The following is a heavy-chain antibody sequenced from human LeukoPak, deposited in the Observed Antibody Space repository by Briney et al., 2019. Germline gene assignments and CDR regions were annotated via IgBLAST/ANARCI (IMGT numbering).Heavy chain of an antibody. Sequence: GASVKVSCKSSGYIFTSYDIYWVRQATGQGLEWMGRIIPILGIANYAQKFQGRVTITADKSTSTAYMELSSLRSEDTAVHYCAREGGYGDYVNWGQGTLVTVSS. V-gene: IGHV1-69*04. CDR3: AREGGYGDYVN. J-gene: IGHJ4*02. CDR1: GYIFTSYD. CDR2: IIPILGIA. D-gene: IGHD4-17*01.